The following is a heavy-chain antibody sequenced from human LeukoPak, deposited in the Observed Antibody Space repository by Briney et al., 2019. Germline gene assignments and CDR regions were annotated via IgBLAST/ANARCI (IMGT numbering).Heavy chain of an antibody. CDR2: MNPNSGNT. V-gene: IGHV1-8*02. CDR3: ARGGLRYFDWLLYNLFDP. CDR1: GYTFTSYG. Sequence: GASVKVSCNASGYTFTSYGISWVRQATGQGLEWMGWMNPNSGNTGYAQKFQGRVTMTRNTSISTAYMELSSLRSEDTAVYYCARGGLRYFDWLLYNLFDPWGQGTLVTVSS. D-gene: IGHD3-9*01. J-gene: IGHJ5*02.